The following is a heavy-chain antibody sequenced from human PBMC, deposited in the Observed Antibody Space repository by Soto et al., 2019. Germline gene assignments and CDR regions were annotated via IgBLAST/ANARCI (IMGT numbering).Heavy chain of an antibody. J-gene: IGHJ4*02. CDR2: ISGRDGST. CDR3: ARDRERDAWYEDY. Sequence: GGSLRLSCVASGFRFSSYAMSWVRQAPGEGLEWVSVISGRDGSTYYADFVKGRFTISRDDSRNTLYLQMHSLRAEDTAVYYCARDRERDAWYEDYWGQGTLVTVSS. D-gene: IGHD6-13*01. V-gene: IGHV3-23*01. CDR1: GFRFSSYA.